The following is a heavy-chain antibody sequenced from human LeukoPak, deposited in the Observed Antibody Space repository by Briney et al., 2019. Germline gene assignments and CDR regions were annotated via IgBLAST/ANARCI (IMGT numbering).Heavy chain of an antibody. J-gene: IGHJ4*02. Sequence: QPGGSLGLSCAASGFTFSRHGMHWVRQAPGKGLEWVAFIRYDASDKYYADSVKGRFTISRDNSKNTLYLQMNSLRAEDTAVYYCARESDCSSTSCYLDYWGQGTLVTVSS. CDR2: IRYDASDK. D-gene: IGHD2-2*01. CDR3: ARESDCSSTSCYLDY. V-gene: IGHV3-30*02. CDR1: GFTFSRHG.